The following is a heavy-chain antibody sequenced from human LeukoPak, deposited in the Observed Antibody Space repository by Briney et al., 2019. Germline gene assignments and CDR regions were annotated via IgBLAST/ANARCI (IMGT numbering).Heavy chain of an antibody. CDR2: ISGSGGST. CDR1: GFTFSSYA. D-gene: IGHD3-22*01. J-gene: IGHJ4*02. V-gene: IGHV3-23*01. Sequence: PGGSLRLSCAASGFTFSSYAMSWVRQAPGKGLEWVSAISGSGGSTYYADSVKGRFTISRDNSKNTLYLQMNSLRAEDSAVYYCAKAPGDYFDSGGRFDYWGQGTLVTVSS. CDR3: AKAPGDYFDSGGRFDY.